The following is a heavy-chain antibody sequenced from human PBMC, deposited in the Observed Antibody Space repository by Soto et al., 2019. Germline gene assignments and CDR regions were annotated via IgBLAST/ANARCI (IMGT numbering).Heavy chain of an antibody. J-gene: IGHJ5*02. CDR1: GGSFSGYY. CDR3: ARGKRGDYYGSGSLNSRYNWFDP. Sequence: ASETLSLTCAVYGGSFSGYYWSWIRQPPGKGLEWIGEINHSGSTNYNPSLKSRVTISVDTSKNQFSLKLSSVTAADTAVYYCARGKRGDYYGSGSLNSRYNWFDPWGQGTLVT. CDR2: INHSGST. D-gene: IGHD3-10*01. V-gene: IGHV4-34*01.